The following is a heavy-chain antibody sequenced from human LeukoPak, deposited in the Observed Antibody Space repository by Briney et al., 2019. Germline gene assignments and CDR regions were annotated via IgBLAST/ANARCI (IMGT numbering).Heavy chain of an antibody. V-gene: IGHV1-18*01. CDR3: ARGSGAYYEDAFDI. CDR2: ISAYNGNT. Sequence: ASVKVSCMASGYTFTSYGISWVRQAPGQGLEWMGWISAYNGNTNYAQKLQGRVTMTTDTSTSTAYMELRSLRSDDTAVYYCARGSGAYYEDAFDIWGQGTMVTVSS. J-gene: IGHJ3*02. D-gene: IGHD3-3*01. CDR1: GYTFTSYG.